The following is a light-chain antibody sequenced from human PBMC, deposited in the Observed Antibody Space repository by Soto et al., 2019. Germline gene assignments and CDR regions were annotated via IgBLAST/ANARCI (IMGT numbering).Light chain of an antibody. CDR1: ESVSSSY. CDR3: QHYVERSPIT. Sequence: EIVLTQSPGTLSLSPGERVSLSCRAGESVSSSYFAWYHQKPGQAPRLLISGASSRATCIPDRFSGSGSGTDFTLTISRLEPEDFALYYCQHYVERSPITFGQGTRLEIK. CDR2: GAS. J-gene: IGKJ5*01. V-gene: IGKV3-20*01.